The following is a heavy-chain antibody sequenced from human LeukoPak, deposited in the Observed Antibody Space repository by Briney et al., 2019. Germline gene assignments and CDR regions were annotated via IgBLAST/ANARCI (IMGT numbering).Heavy chain of an antibody. CDR1: GGSTSSYY. J-gene: IGHJ6*02. CDR3: AREPRAFNYGDYYYYMDV. Sequence: KPSETLSLTCTFSGGSTSSYYWSWIRQPPGKGLEWIGNIYYSGNTNYNPSLKSRVTISVDTSTNQFSLKLRSVTAADTAVYYCAREPRAFNYGDYYYYMDVWGQGTTVTVSS. CDR2: IYYSGNT. D-gene: IGHD4/OR15-4a*01. V-gene: IGHV4-59*01.